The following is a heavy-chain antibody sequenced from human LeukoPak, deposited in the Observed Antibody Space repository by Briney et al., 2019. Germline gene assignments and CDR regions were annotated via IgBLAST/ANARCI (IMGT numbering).Heavy chain of an antibody. Sequence: PGGSLRLSCAASGFTFTDYYIDWVRQAPGKGLEWVGRTRNKANSYSTEYAASVKGRFTFSRDDSKNSVYLQMNSLKTEDTAVYYCARDGATIHDAYDIWGQGTMVTVSS. V-gene: IGHV3-72*01. CDR2: TRNKANSYST. D-gene: IGHD5-12*01. CDR3: ARDGATIHDAYDI. J-gene: IGHJ3*02. CDR1: GFTFTDYY.